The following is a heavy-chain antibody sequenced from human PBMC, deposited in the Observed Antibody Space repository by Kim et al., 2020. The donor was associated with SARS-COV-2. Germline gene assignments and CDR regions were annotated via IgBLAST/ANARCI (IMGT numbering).Heavy chain of an antibody. Sequence: SQTLSLTCAISGDSVSSNSAAWNWIRQSPSRGLEWLGRTYYRSKWYNDYAVSVKSRITINPDTSKNQFSLQLNSVTPEDTAVYYCARGWPGGYRMGPYGMDVWGQGTTVTVSS. CDR2: TYYRSKWYN. J-gene: IGHJ6*02. CDR3: ARGWPGGYRMGPYGMDV. V-gene: IGHV6-1*01. D-gene: IGHD5-12*01. CDR1: GDSVSSNSAA.